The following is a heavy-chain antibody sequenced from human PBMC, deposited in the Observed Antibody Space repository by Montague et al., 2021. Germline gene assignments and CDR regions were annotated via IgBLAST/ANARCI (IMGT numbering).Heavy chain of an antibody. V-gene: IGHV4-39*07. J-gene: IGHJ5*02. CDR2: IYYSGNS. D-gene: IGHD6-13*01. Sequence: SETLSLTCTVSSASITSNTYYWGWIRQSPGKGLEWIGSIYYSGNSFYQPSLKSRITMAVDTSKNQFSLKLSSVTAADTAIYYCARVFSSWYVGWFDPWGQGTLATVSS. CDR1: SASITSNTYY. CDR3: ARVFSSWYVGWFDP.